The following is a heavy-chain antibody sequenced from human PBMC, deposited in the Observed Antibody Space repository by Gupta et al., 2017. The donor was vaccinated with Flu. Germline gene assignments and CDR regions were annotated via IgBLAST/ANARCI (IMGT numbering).Heavy chain of an antibody. V-gene: IGHV4-30-2*01. J-gene: IGHJ6*03. Sequence: AGNSWSWIRQPPGKGLEWIGYIYHSGSTFYNPSLKSRVSMSLDRSKNQFSLKVSSVTAADTAVYYCARVTVYHDSRGYFDYYYMDVWGKGTTVTVSS. CDR1: AGNS. CDR2: IYHSGST. CDR3: ARVTVYHDSRGYFDYYYMDV. D-gene: IGHD3-22*01.